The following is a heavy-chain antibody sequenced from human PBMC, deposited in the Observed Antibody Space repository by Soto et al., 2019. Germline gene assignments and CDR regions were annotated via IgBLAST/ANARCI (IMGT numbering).Heavy chain of an antibody. V-gene: IGHV4-30-4*01. CDR2: IYYSGST. CDR3: AGLGHSYGYGY. Sequence: SETPSLTCTVSGGSISSGDYYWSWIRQPPGKGLEWIGYIYYSGSTYYNPSLKSRVTISVDTSKNQFSLKLSSVTAADTAVYYCAGLGHSYGYGYWGQGTLVTVSS. CDR1: GGSISSGDYY. D-gene: IGHD5-18*01. J-gene: IGHJ4*02.